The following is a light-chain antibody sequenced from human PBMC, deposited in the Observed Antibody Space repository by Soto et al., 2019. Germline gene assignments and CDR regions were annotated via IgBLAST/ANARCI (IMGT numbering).Light chain of an antibody. Sequence: QAVVTQPPQFLGPPGRRAPTSSPGGASTTGAGYDVHWYQQLPGTAPKLLIYGNSNRPSGVPDRFSGSKSGTSASLAITGLQAEDEADYYCQSYDSSLSGSVVFGGGTKVTVL. V-gene: IGLV1-40*01. CDR1: ASTTGAGYD. CDR3: QSYDSSLSGSVV. J-gene: IGLJ2*01. CDR2: GNS.